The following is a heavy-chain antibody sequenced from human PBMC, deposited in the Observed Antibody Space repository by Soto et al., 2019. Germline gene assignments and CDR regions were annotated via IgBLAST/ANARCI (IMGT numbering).Heavy chain of an antibody. V-gene: IGHV4-59*01. D-gene: IGHD2-15*01. Sequence: GKGLEWIGYIYYSGSTNYNPSLKSRVTISVDTSKNQFSLKLSSVTAADTAVYYCASFFFQAEDGIRDVVPVSAFLLNRSSDL. J-gene: IGHJ2*01. CDR3: ASFFFQAEDGIRDVVPVSAFLLNRSSDL. CDR2: IYYSGST.